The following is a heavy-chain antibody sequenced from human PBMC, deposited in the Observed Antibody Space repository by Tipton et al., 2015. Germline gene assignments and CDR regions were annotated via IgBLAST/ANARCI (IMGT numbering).Heavy chain of an antibody. J-gene: IGHJ4*02. CDR2: ISSRSSTI. Sequence: SLRLSCTASGFTFSSYSMNWVRQAPGKRLEWVAYISSRSSTIYSADSVKGRFTISRDNDKNSLFLQMNSLRAEDTAVYYCATINLITIHWGQGTLVTVSS. CDR3: ATINLITIH. CDR1: GFTFSSYS. D-gene: IGHD2-21*01. V-gene: IGHV3-48*01.